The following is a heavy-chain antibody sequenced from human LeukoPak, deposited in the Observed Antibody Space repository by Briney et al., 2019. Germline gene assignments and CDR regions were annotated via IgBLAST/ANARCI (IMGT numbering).Heavy chain of an antibody. V-gene: IGHV1-2*02. D-gene: IGHD2-2*01. CDR2: INPSSGGT. CDR1: GYTFTGYY. J-gene: IGHJ4*02. Sequence: ASVKVSCKASGYTFTGYYMHWVRQAPGQGLEWMGWINPSSGGTNYAQKFQGRVTMTRDTSISTAYMELSRLRSDDTAVYYCARDAPLCPSRGSTSCYGPDYWGQGTLVTVSS. CDR3: ARDAPLCPSRGSTSCYGPDY.